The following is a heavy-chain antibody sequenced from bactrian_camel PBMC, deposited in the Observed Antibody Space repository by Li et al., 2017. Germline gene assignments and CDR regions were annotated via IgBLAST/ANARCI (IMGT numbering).Heavy chain of an antibody. D-gene: IGHD3*01. J-gene: IGHJ4*01. Sequence: HVQLVESGGGSVQAGGSLRLSCSASGLSFGDNDMAWYRQASGNECEMVSTITSDGRGNYNDSVVKGRFTISRDNAKNTLYLQMNNLRPEDTAIYYCAADHFRLNLGSGYRYWGQGTQVTVS. CDR1: GLSFGDND. CDR3: AADHFRLNLGSGYRY. V-gene: IGHV3S53*01. CDR2: ITSDGRG.